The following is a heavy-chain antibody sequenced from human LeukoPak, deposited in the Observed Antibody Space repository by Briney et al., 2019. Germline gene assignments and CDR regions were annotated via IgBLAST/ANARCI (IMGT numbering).Heavy chain of an antibody. D-gene: IGHD3-22*01. J-gene: IGHJ4*02. V-gene: IGHV1-69*02. CDR1: GCTFSSYT. Sequence: SSVKVSCKASGCTFSSYTISLVRQAPGQGLEWMGRIIPILGIANYPQKFQGRVTITADKSTSTAYMELSSLRSEDTAVYYFARGPMIGYRFDYWGQGTLVTVSS. CDR3: ARGPMIGYRFDY. CDR2: IIPILGIA.